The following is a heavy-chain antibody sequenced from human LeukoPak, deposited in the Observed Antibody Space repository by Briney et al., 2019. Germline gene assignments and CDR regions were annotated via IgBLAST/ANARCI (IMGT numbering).Heavy chain of an antibody. D-gene: IGHD2-15*01. CDR3: ARGIGGYLDY. CDR2: IRYDGSNK. CDR1: GFTFSSYG. V-gene: IGHV3-30*02. Sequence: GGSLRLSCAASGFTFSSYGMHWVRQAPGEGLEWVAFIRYDGSNKYYADSVKGRFTISRDNSKNTLYLQMNSLRAEDTAVYYCARGIGGYLDYWGQGTLVTVSS. J-gene: IGHJ4*02.